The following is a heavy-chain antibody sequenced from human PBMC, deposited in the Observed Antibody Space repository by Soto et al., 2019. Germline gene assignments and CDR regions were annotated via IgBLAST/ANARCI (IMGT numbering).Heavy chain of an antibody. CDR1: GFTFTRYA. J-gene: IGHJ4*02. V-gene: IGHV3-23*01. Sequence: EVQLLESGGGLVQPGGSLRLSCAVSGFTFTRYAMSWVRQAPGKGLEWVSALSGTGDSADYANSVKGRFTISRDDSKTTLYLQMSSLRAEDTAVYYCAKDSRNYGSGSFSHWGQGTLVTVSS. CDR2: LSGTGDSA. CDR3: AKDSRNYGSGSFSH. D-gene: IGHD3-10*01.